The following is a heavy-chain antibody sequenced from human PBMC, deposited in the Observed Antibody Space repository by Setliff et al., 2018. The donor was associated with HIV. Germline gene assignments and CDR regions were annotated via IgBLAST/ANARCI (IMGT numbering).Heavy chain of an antibody. CDR2: FDPEDGET. V-gene: IGHV1-24*01. CDR1: GYTFTSYY. D-gene: IGHD3-9*01. J-gene: IGHJ4*02. Sequence: ASVKVSCKASGYTFTSYYMHWVRQAPGQGLEWMGGFDPEDGETIYAQKFQGRVTMTEDTSTDTAYMDLSSLRSEDTAVYYCATLAWLEDYFDYWGQGTLVTVSS. CDR3: ATLAWLEDYFDY.